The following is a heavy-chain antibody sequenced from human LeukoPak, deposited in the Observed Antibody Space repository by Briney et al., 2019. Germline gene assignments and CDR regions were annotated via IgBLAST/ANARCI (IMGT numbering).Heavy chain of an antibody. CDR3: AKESGKFDY. J-gene: IGHJ4*02. CDR1: GLNSDDSA. Sequence: GGSLRLSCVASGLNSDDSAMQWIRQAPRKGLSWVSLISAAGGSTFSADSVKGRFSISRDNSKNSLYPQRHSLRSEDTAMYYCAKESGKFDYWGQGTLVAVSS. CDR2: ISAAGGST. V-gene: IGHV3-43*02.